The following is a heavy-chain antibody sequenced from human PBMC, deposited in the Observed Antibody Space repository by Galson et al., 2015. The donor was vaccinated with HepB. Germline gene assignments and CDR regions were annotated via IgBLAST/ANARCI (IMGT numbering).Heavy chain of an antibody. V-gene: IGHV3-30-3*01. CDR1: GFPFSSFA. J-gene: IGHJ1*01. CDR2: ISYDGGNK. D-gene: IGHD3-22*01. Sequence: SLRLSCAASGFPFSSFALHWVRQAPGKGLEWVAVISYDGGNKYYADSVKGRFTISRDNSENTLFLQLNSLRTEDTAVYDCARESITMTQVDPPLDQNFQHWGQGTLVTVSS. CDR3: ARESITMTQVDPPLDQNFQH.